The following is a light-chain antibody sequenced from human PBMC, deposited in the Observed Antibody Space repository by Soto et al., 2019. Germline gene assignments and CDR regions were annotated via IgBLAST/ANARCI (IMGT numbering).Light chain of an antibody. CDR2: ATS. CDR1: QGIRHY. V-gene: IGKV1-NL1*01. J-gene: IGKJ1*01. CDR3: QHSSLSPWT. Sequence: DIQMTQSPSSLSASVGDRVTITCRASQGIRHYLAWYQQKPGKAPKLLIFATSNLQSGVPSRFSGSGSGTEFTLTISSLQLEDFATYSCQHSSLSPWTFGQGTKVDIK.